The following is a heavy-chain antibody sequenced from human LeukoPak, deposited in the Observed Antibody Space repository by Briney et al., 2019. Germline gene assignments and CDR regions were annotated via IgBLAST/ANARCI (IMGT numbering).Heavy chain of an antibody. Sequence: PGRSLRLSCAASGFTFDDYAMHWVRQAPGQGLEWVSGISWNSGSIVYADSVKGRFTISRDNAKNSLYLQMNSLRVEDTALYYCAKVPFEYSGSSYFDYWGQGTLVTVSS. J-gene: IGHJ4*02. CDR3: AKVPFEYSGSSYFDY. CDR2: ISWNSGSI. CDR1: GFTFDDYA. V-gene: IGHV3-9*01. D-gene: IGHD1-26*01.